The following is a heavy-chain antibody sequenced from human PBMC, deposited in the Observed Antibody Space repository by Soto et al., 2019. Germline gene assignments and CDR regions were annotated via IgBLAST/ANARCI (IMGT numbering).Heavy chain of an antibody. CDR2: ISYDGSNK. CDR3: AKDDGFGEQQLENAFDI. CDR1: GFTFSSYG. V-gene: IGHV3-30*18. J-gene: IGHJ3*02. D-gene: IGHD6-13*01. Sequence: GGSLRLSCAASGFTFSSYGMHWVRQAPGKGLEWVAVISYDGSNKYYADSVKGRFTISRDNSKNTLYLQMNSLRAEDTAVYYCAKDDGFGEQQLENAFDIWGQGTMVTVSS.